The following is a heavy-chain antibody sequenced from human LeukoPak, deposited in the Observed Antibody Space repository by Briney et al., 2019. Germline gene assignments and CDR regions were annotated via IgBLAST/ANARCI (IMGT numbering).Heavy chain of an antibody. CDR1: GGSISSYY. J-gene: IGHJ4*02. Sequence: SETLSLTRTVSGGSISSYYWSWIRQPPGKGLEWIGYIYYSGSTNDNPSLKSRVTISVDTSKNQFSLKLSSVTAADTAVYYCARAMDYSWSFDYWGQGTLVTVSS. CDR2: IYYSGST. D-gene: IGHD2-21*01. CDR3: ARAMDYSWSFDY. V-gene: IGHV4-59*01.